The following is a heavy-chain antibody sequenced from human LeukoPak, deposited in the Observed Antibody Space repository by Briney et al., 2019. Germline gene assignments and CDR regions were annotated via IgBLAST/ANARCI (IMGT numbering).Heavy chain of an antibody. J-gene: IGHJ4*02. CDR1: GGSISSSSYY. V-gene: IGHV4-39*02. CDR2: IYYSGST. Sequence: SETLSLTCTVSGGSISSSSYYWGWIRQPPGKGLEWIGSIYYSGSTYYNPSLKSRVTISVDTSKNQFSLKLSSVTAADTAVYYCARETYYYGSGSYGAPPVFDYWGQGTLVTVSS. CDR3: ARETYYYGSGSYGAPPVFDY. D-gene: IGHD3-10*01.